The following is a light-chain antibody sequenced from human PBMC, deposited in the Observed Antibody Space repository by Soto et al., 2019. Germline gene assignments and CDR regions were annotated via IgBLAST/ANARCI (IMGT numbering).Light chain of an antibody. CDR1: QSVSSY. CDR2: DAS. CDR3: QQRGNWPLT. J-gene: IGKJ4*01. V-gene: IGKV3-11*01. Sequence: EIVLTQSPATLSLSPGEKATLSCRASQSVSSYLAWYQQKPGQGPRLLIYDASTRATGIPARFSGSGSWTDFTLTISSLEPEDFAVYYCQQRGNWPLTFGGGTKVEIK.